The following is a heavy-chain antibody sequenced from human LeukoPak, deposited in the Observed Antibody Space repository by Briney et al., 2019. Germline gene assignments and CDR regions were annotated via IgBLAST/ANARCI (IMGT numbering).Heavy chain of an antibody. CDR3: ARHGSSGYTPKSAFDI. CDR2: IYYRWST. CDR1: GGSLSSYY. J-gene: IGHJ3*02. V-gene: IGHV4-59*08. Sequence: SETLSLTCTVSGGSLSSYYWSWIRQPPGKGPEGVGYIYYRWSTNHNPSLKRRVTVSVDTSKNQYHLKLGSVTAADTAVYYCARHGSSGYTPKSAFDIWGQGTMVTVSS. D-gene: IGHD3-22*01.